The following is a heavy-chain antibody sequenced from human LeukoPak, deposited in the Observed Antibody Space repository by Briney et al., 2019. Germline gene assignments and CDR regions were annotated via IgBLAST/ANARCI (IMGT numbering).Heavy chain of an antibody. V-gene: IGHV3-48*01. CDR1: GFIFTSYS. CDR3: ARDSPSFDY. CDR2: ISSSSSTI. J-gene: IGHJ4*02. Sequence: GGSLRLSCAASGFIFTSYSMNWVRQAPGKGLEWISYISSSSSTIYYADSVGGRFTISRDNAKNSLYLQMNSLRAEDTAVYYCARDSPSFDYWGQGTLVTVSS.